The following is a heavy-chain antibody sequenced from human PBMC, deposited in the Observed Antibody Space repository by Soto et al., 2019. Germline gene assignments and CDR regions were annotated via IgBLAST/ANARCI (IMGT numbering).Heavy chain of an antibody. CDR1: GFTFSSYW. V-gene: IGHV3-7*01. D-gene: IGHD4-4*01. Sequence: EVQLVESGGGLVQPGGSLRLSCAASGFTFSSYWMSWVRQAPGKGLEWVANIKQDGSEKYYVDSVKGRFTISRDNAKNSLYLQMNSLRAKDTAVYYCASSDYTNYRNYYYYYMDVWGKGTTVTISS. CDR3: ASSDYTNYRNYYYYYMDV. J-gene: IGHJ6*03. CDR2: IKQDGSEK.